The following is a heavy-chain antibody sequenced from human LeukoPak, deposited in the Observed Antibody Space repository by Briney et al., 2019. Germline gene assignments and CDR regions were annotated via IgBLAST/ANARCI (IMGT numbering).Heavy chain of an antibody. CDR1: GFTFSNAW. V-gene: IGHV3-15*01. CDR2: IKSKTDGGTT. CDR3: TTGIVGALNFDY. J-gene: IGHJ4*02. Sequence: GGSLRLSCAASGFTFSNAWMSWVRQAPGKGLEWVARIKSKTDGGTTDYAVPVKGRFTISRDDSKNTLYLQMNSLKTEDTGVYYCTTGIVGALNFDYWGQGTLVTVSS. D-gene: IGHD1-26*01.